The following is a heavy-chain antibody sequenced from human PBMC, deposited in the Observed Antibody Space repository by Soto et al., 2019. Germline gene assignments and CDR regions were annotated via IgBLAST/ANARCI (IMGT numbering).Heavy chain of an antibody. J-gene: IGHJ2*01. CDR3: AKDGSSGWYWGRGWYFDL. V-gene: IGHV3-30*18. D-gene: IGHD6-19*01. Sequence: QVQLVESGGGVVQPGRSLRLSCAASGFTFSSYGMHWVRQAPGKGLEWVAVISYDGSNKYYADSVKGRFTISRDNSKNTLYLQMNSLRAEDTAVYYCAKDGSSGWYWGRGWYFDLWGRGTLVTVSS. CDR2: ISYDGSNK. CDR1: GFTFSSYG.